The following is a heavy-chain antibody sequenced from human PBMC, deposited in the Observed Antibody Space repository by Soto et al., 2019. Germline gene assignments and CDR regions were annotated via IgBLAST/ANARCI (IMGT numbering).Heavy chain of an antibody. Sequence: PGGSLRLSCAASGFTFSSYGMHWVRQAPGKGLEWVAVIWYDGSNKYYADSVKGRFTISRDNSKNTLYLQMNSLRAEDTAGYYCARDFGITGTLSYFDYWGQGTLVTVSS. J-gene: IGHJ4*02. CDR2: IWYDGSNK. V-gene: IGHV3-33*01. D-gene: IGHD1-20*01. CDR3: ARDFGITGTLSYFDY. CDR1: GFTFSSYG.